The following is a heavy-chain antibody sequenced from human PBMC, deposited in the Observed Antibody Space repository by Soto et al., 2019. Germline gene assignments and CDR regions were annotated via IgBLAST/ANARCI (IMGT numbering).Heavy chain of an antibody. CDR1: GYTFTTYF. CDR3: ARVQTGRGEYDY. CDR2: INPSDGST. D-gene: IGHD3-10*01. V-gene: IGHV1-46*01. Sequence: QVQLVQSGAEVKKPGASVKVSCKPSGYTFTTYFLHWVRQAPGQGLEWMGIINPSDGSTTYAQSFQGRVTRTRDTSTSTYYMELRSLRSEDTAVYSCARVQTGRGEYDYWGQGPLVPVSS. J-gene: IGHJ4*02.